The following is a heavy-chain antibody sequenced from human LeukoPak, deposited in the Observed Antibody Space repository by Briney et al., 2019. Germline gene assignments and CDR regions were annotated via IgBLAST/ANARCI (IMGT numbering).Heavy chain of an antibody. Sequence: GGSLRLSCAASGFTFNGYGMSWVRRAPGKGLDWVSSISGSGGSTYYADSVTGRFTISRDNSKNAVYLQMNSLRAEDTAIYFCAKVGVSGEVPGHWFDPWGQGTLVTVSS. J-gene: IGHJ5*02. CDR3: AKVGVSGEVPGHWFDP. D-gene: IGHD5/OR15-5a*01. CDR1: GFTFNGYG. CDR2: ISGSGGST. V-gene: IGHV3-23*01.